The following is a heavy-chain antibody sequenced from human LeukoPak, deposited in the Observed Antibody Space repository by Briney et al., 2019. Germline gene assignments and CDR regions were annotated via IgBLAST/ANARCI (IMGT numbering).Heavy chain of an antibody. CDR2: IRYDGSNK. CDR1: GFMFSSYG. J-gene: IGHJ4*02. Sequence: GGSLRLSCAASGFMFSSYGMHWVRQAPGKGLEWVAFIRYDGSNKYYADSVKGRFTISRDNSKNTLYLQMNNLRVEDTAVYYCAKGHFASSSFFDYWGQGTLVTVSS. D-gene: IGHD6-6*01. V-gene: IGHV3-30*02. CDR3: AKGHFASSSFFDY.